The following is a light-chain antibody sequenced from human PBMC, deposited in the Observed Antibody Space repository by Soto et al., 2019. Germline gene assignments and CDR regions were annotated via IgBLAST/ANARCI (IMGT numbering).Light chain of an antibody. CDR2: GVT. V-gene: IGLV2-14*01. J-gene: IGLJ1*01. CDR1: SSDIGDYNY. Sequence: QSALTQPASVSGSPGQSITISCTGTSSDIGDYNYVSWYKHDPGQALRLMIYGVTNRPSGISDRFSASKSGNTASLTISGLQAEDEADYYCSSFTGSTTHVFGTGTKLTVL. CDR3: SSFTGSTTHV.